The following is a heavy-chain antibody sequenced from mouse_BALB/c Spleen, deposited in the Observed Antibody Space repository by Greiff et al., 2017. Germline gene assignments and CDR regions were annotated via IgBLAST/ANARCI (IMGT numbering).Heavy chain of an antibody. V-gene: IGHV5-15*02. D-gene: IGHD2-10*01. J-gene: IGHJ4*01. CDR1: GFTFSDYG. Sequence: EVQGVESGGGLVQPGGSRKLSCAASGFTFSDYGMAWVRQAPGKGPEWVAFISNLAYSIYYADTVTGRFTISRENAKNTLYLEMSSLRSEDTAMYYCARAFYGNYPMDYWGQGTSVTVSS. CDR2: ISNLAYSI. CDR3: ARAFYGNYPMDY.